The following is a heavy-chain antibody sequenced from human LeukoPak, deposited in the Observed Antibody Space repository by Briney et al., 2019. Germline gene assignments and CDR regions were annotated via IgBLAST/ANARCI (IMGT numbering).Heavy chain of an antibody. CDR1: GFTFSSYA. V-gene: IGHV3-23*01. Sequence: SGGSLRLSCAASGFTFSSYAMSWVRQAPGKGLEWVSAISGSGVSTYYADSVRGRVTISRDNSKNTLYLQMNSLRAEDTAVYYCAKQVTIFGVVIGAFDIWGQGTMVTVSS. J-gene: IGHJ3*02. D-gene: IGHD3-3*01. CDR3: AKQVTIFGVVIGAFDI. CDR2: ISGSGVST.